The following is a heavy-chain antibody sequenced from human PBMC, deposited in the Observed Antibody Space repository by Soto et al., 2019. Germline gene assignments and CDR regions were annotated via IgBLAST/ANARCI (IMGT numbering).Heavy chain of an antibody. CDR1: GYNFNSHS. V-gene: IGHV7-4-1*01. J-gene: IGHJ4*01. D-gene: IGHD1-26*01. CDR3: ARDRASGSFDY. Sequence: ASVKVSCKGSGYNFNSHSINWLRQAPGQGLEWMGWINPNTGNPTYVQGFTGRFVFSVDTSVSTVYLQIFSLKADDSAVYYCARDRASGSFDYWG. CDR2: INPNTGNP.